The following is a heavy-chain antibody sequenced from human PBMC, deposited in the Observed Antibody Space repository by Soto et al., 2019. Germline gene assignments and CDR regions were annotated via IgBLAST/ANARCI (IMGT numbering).Heavy chain of an antibody. J-gene: IGHJ4*02. CDR2: IYFTGAT. D-gene: IGHD2-21*02. CDR3: ASIPRRGYSYGIDY. CDR1: GGSISSGTSY. V-gene: IGHV4-31*03. Sequence: QMQLQESGPGLVKPSQTLSLTCNVSGGSISSGTSYWTRIRQHPGEGLEWIGHIYFTGATYSNPSLRSRLTMSVDTSKNQFSLKLTSVTAADTATYCCASIPRRGYSYGIDYWGQGTLVTVSS.